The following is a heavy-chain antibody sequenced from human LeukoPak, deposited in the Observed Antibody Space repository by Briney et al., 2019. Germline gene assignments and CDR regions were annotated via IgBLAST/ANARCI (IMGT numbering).Heavy chain of an antibody. CDR1: GGSISSYY. J-gene: IGHJ4*02. CDR2: IYYSGST. CDR3: AIRRLMITFGGVIVDFDY. D-gene: IGHD3-16*02. Sequence: PSETLSLTCTVSGGSISSYYWSWIRQPPGKGLEWIGYIYYSGSTNYNPSLKSRVTISVDTSKNQFSLKLSSVTAADTAVYYCAIRRLMITFGGVIVDFDYWGQGTLVTVSS. V-gene: IGHV4-59*08.